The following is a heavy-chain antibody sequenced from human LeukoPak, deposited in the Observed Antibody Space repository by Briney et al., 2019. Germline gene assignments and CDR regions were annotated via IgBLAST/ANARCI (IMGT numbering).Heavy chain of an antibody. CDR1: GFTFSSYW. J-gene: IGHJ4*02. D-gene: IGHD6-13*01. V-gene: IGHV3-7*04. CDR2: IDQDGSEK. Sequence: GGSLRLSCAASGFTFSSYWMSWVRQAPGKGLEWVANIDQDGSEKYYVDSVKGRFTISRDNAKNSLYLQMNSLRAEDTAMYYCARGSAAAGLDYWGQGTLVTVSS. CDR3: ARGSAAAGLDY.